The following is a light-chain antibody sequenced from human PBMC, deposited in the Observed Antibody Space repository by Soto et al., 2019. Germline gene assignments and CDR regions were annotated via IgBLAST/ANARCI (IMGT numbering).Light chain of an antibody. CDR1: QSISRN. Sequence: DIQMTQSPSSLSASVGDRVTITCRASQSISRNLNWYQQKPGKAPKLLIYTASSLQSGVPSRFSGSGSGTDFTLTISSLRPEDFATYYCQESYSTPITFGQGTRLEIK. CDR3: QESYSTPIT. CDR2: TAS. J-gene: IGKJ5*01. V-gene: IGKV1-39*01.